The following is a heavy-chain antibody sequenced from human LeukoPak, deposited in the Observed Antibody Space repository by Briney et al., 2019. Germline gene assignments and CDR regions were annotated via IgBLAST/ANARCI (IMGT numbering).Heavy chain of an antibody. D-gene: IGHD3-9*01. J-gene: IGHJ4*02. V-gene: IGHV4-39*01. CDR2: IYNSGST. CDR3: ARLDILTGYPDY. CDR1: GFTFSSYG. Sequence: GSLSLSCAASGFTFSSYGMSWVRQAPGKGPEWVGSIYNSGSTYYNPSLKSRVTISVDTSKNKFSLKLNSVTATDTAVYYCARLDILTGYPDYWGQGTLVTVSS.